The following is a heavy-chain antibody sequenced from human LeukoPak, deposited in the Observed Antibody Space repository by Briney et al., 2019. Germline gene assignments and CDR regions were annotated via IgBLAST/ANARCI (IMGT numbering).Heavy chain of an antibody. CDR1: GGSISSSNYY. CDR3: ARHDYSNYVDY. J-gene: IGHJ4*02. V-gene: IGHV4-39*01. D-gene: IGHD4-11*01. Sequence: PSETLSLTCTVSGGSISSSNYYWGWIRQPPGKGLEWIGIIYYSGTTYYNPSLKSRVTISVDTSKNQFSLKLNSVTAADTAVYYCARHDYSNYVDYWGQGTLVTVSS. CDR2: IYYSGTT.